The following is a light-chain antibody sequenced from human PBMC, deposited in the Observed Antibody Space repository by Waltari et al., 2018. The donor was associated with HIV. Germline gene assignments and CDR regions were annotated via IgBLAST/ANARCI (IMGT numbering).Light chain of an antibody. CDR1: NIGSQS. V-gene: IGLV3-21*02. J-gene: IGLJ2*01. CDR2: DDS. CDR3: QVWHSNSHHVV. Sequence: SYVLTQPPSVSVAPGQTARITCEGNNIGSQSVHWYQQRPGQAPALVVHDDSDRPSGIPERFSGSNSGNTATLTISRVEAGDEADYYCQVWHSNSHHVVFGGGTKLTVL.